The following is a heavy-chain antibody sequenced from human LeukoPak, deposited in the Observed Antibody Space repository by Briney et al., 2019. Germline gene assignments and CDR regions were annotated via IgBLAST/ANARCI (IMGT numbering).Heavy chain of an antibody. CDR1: GYTFTGYY. CDR3: ARGEWIKGYFDY. V-gene: IGHV1-2*02. J-gene: IGHJ4*02. CDR2: INPNSGGT. Sequence: ASVKVSCKASGYTFTGYYMHWVRQAPGQGLEWMGWINPNSGGTNYAQKFQGRVTMTRDTSISTAYMELSSLRSEDTAVYYCARGEWIKGYFDYWGQGTLVTVSS. D-gene: IGHD3-3*01.